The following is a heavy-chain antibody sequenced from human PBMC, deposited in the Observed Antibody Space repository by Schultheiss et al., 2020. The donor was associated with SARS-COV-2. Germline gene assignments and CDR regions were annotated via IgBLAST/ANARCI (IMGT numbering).Heavy chain of an antibody. J-gene: IGHJ6*03. CDR1: GGSFSGYY. CDR3: ARGGLGGIAARRVYYYYYMDV. Sequence: SETLSLTCTVYGGSFSGYYWSGIRQPPGKGLEWIGEINHSGSTHYNPSLKSRVTISVDTSKNQFSLKLSSVTAADTAVYYCARGGLGGIAARRVYYYYYMDVWGKGTTVTVSS. CDR2: INHSGST. V-gene: IGHV4-34*01. D-gene: IGHD6-6*01.